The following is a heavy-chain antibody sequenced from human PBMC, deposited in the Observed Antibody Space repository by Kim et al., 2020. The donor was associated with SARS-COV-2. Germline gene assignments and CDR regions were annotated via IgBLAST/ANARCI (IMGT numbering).Heavy chain of an antibody. J-gene: IGHJ4*02. CDR2: ST. D-gene: IGHD1-26*01. CDR3: ARGGRWELGY. Sequence: STNDNPSLKSRVTISVDTSKNQFSLKLSSVTAADTAVYYCARGGRWELGYWGQGTLVTVSS. V-gene: IGHV4-59*09.